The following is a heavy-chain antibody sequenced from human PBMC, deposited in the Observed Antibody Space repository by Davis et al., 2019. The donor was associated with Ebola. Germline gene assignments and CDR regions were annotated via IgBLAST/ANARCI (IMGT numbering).Heavy chain of an antibody. CDR2: IYYSGIT. CDR1: GGSIISSSSY. CDR3: AKELAPYGSGSYYNGWFDP. J-gene: IGHJ5*02. D-gene: IGHD3-10*01. V-gene: IGHV4-39*02. Sequence: MPSETLSLTCTVSGGSIISSSSYWGWIRQPPRKGLEWIGSIYYSGITYYNPSLKSRVTISVDTSKNQFSLKLSSVTAADTAVYYCAKELAPYGSGSYYNGWFDPWGQGTLVTVSS.